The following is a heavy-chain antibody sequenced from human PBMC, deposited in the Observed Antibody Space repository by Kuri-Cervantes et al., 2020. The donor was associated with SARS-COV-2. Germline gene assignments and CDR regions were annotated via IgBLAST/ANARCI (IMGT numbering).Heavy chain of an antibody. D-gene: IGHD6-13*01. Sequence: GGSLRLSCAASGFTFSSFGMNWVRQAPGKGLEWVSSISSTSSYIYYADSVKGRFTISRDNAKNSLYLQMNSLRAEDTAVYYCARDCSSPYKYYYYYYMDVWGEGTTVTVSS. CDR1: GFTFSSFG. CDR2: ISSTSSYI. V-gene: IGHV3-21*01. CDR3: ARDCSSPYKYYYYYYMDV. J-gene: IGHJ6*03.